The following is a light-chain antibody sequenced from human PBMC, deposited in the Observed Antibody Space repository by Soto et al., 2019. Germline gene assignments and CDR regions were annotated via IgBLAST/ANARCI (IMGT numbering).Light chain of an antibody. J-gene: IGKJ1*01. Sequence: EIVLTQSPGTLSLSPGERATLSCRASQSVSSSYLAWYQQKPGQAPRLLIYGASSRATGIPDRFSGSGSGTDFTVTISRLEPEDFAVYYLQQYGSSPVTFGQGTKVEIK. CDR3: QQYGSSPVT. CDR1: QSVSSSY. V-gene: IGKV3-20*01. CDR2: GAS.